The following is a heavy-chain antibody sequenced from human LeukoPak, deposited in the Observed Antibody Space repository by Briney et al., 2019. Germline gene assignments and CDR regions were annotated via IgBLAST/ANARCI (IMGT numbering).Heavy chain of an antibody. V-gene: IGHV3-48*04. D-gene: IGHD4-17*01. CDR1: GFTFSSYS. Sequence: EGSLRLSCAASGFTFSSYSMNWVRQAPGKGLEWVSYISSSGSTIYYADSVKGRFTISRDNAKNSLYLQMNSLRAEDTAVYYCARDVGDYDEGDYFDYWGQGTLVTVSS. J-gene: IGHJ4*02. CDR2: ISSSGSTI. CDR3: ARDVGDYDEGDYFDY.